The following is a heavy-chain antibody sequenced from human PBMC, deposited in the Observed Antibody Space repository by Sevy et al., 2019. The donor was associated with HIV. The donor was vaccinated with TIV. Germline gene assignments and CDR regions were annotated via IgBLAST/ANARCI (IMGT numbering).Heavy chain of an antibody. CDR2: ISGSGGST. CDR1: GFTFVTYA. J-gene: IGHJ3*02. V-gene: IGHV3-23*01. CDR3: AKDVYDSSGYYPMGAFDI. Sequence: GGSLRLSCEASGFTFVTYAMNWVRQAPGKGLEWVSGISGSGGSTNYADSVKGRFTISRDMSKNTPYLQMNSLRAEDTAVYYCAKDVYDSSGYYPMGAFDIWGQGTLVTVSS. D-gene: IGHD3-22*01.